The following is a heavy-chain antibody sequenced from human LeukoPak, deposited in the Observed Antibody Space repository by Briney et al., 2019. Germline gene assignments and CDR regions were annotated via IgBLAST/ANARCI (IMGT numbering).Heavy chain of an antibody. D-gene: IGHD6-19*01. CDR3: ARHGSSGWYKDY. CDR2: ITSGGSII. Sequence: GGSLRLSCVASGFSFSGYEMNWVRQAPGKGLEWVSYITSGGSIIYYADSVKGRFTISRDNAKNSLYLQMNSLRADDTAIYYCARHGSSGWYKDYWGQGTLVTVSS. J-gene: IGHJ4*02. V-gene: IGHV3-48*03. CDR1: GFSFSGYE.